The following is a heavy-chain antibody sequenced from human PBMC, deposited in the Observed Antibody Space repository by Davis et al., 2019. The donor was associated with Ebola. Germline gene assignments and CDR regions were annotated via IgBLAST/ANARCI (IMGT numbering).Heavy chain of an antibody. J-gene: IGHJ5*02. Sequence: GESLKISFAASGFTFRSYSLNWVRPAPGQGLEWVSYISSTSSTIYYADSVKGRFTISRDNAKNSLYLQMNSLRDEDTAVYYCARTMNRVTKGWFDPWGQGTLVTVSS. V-gene: IGHV3-48*02. CDR3: ARTMNRVTKGWFDP. CDR2: ISSTSSTI. CDR1: GFTFRSYS. D-gene: IGHD4-17*01.